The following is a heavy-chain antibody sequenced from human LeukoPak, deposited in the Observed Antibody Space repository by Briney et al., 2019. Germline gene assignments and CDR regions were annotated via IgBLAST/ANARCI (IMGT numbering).Heavy chain of an antibody. CDR1: GFTFSSYW. Sequence: GGSLRLSCAASGFTFSSYWMSWVRHAPGKGLEWVANIKQDGSEKYYVDSVKGRFTISRDNAKNSLYLQMNSLRAEDTAVYYCARVRYYYDSSGYYPWGQGTLVTVSS. V-gene: IGHV3-7*04. J-gene: IGHJ5*02. CDR2: IKQDGSEK. D-gene: IGHD3-22*01. CDR3: ARVRYYYDSSGYYP.